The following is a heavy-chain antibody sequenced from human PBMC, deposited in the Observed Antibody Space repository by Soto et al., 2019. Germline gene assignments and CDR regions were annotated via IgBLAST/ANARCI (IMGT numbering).Heavy chain of an antibody. D-gene: IGHD5-12*01. V-gene: IGHV1-69*01. J-gene: IGHJ4*02. CDR2: IIPIIGTA. Sequence: QVQLVQSGAEVKKPGSSVKVSCKASGGTFNNYAISWVRQAPGQGLEWMGGIIPIIGTADYAHMFQGRVAISADESSGATFVELSSLRSEDTAVYYCARGGVDVVVTSAFEYWGQGTLVTVSS. CDR1: GGTFNNYA. CDR3: ARGGVDVVVTSAFEY.